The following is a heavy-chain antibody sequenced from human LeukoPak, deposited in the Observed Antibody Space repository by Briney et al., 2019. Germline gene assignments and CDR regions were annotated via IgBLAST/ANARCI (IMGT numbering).Heavy chain of an antibody. J-gene: IGHJ3*01. D-gene: IGHD3-22*01. CDR3: AKGRRTFIVVVIDAFDV. CDR1: GFNFSNYV. CDR2: FSGSGGHA. Sequence: GGSLRLSCAASGFNFSNYVMGWVRPAPGKGLEWVSAFSGSGGHAYHADAVEGRFSISRDTSKNTLYLQMNSLRAEDTAVYYCAKGRRTFIVVVIDAFDVWGQGTMVTVSS. V-gene: IGHV3-23*01.